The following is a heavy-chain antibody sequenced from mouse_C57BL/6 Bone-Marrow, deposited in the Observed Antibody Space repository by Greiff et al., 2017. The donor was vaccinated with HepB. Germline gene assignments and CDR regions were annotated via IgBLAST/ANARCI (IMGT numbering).Heavy chain of an antibody. CDR3: ARLGSYPFDY. V-gene: IGHV1-59*01. D-gene: IGHD2-10*01. J-gene: IGHJ2*01. Sequence: QVQLQQPGAELVRPGTSVKLSCKASGYTFTSYWMHWVKQRPGQGLEWIGVIDPSDSYTNYNQKFKGKATLTVYTSSSTAYMQLSSLTSEDSAVYYCARLGSYPFDYWGQGTTLTVSS. CDR2: IDPSDSYT. CDR1: GYTFTSYW.